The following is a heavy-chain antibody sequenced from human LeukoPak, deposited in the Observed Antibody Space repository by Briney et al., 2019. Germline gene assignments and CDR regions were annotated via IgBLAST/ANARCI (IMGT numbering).Heavy chain of an antibody. Sequence: ASVKVSCKASGYTFTSYGISWVRQAPGQGLEWMGWISAYNGNTNYAQKLQGRVTMTTDTSTSTAYMELRSLRSDDTAVYYCARGPSDYCRGGSCYYFDYWGQGTLVTVSS. J-gene: IGHJ4*02. CDR1: GYTFTSYG. D-gene: IGHD2-15*01. V-gene: IGHV1-18*01. CDR2: ISAYNGNT. CDR3: ARGPSDYCRGGSCYYFDY.